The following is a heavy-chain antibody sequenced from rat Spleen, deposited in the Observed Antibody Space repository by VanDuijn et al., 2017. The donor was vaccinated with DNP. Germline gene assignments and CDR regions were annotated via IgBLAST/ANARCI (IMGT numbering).Heavy chain of an antibody. J-gene: IGHJ3*01. V-gene: IGHV5-58*01. CDR2: INTDGGST. CDR3: ARHDLDGYYHRYWFAY. CDR1: GFTFSSYW. Sequence: EVQLVETGGGLVQPGRSLKLSCVASGFTFSSYWMYWIRQAPGKGLEWVASINTDGGSTYYRDSVKGRFTISRDHAKSTLYLQMDSLRSEDTATYYCARHDLDGYYHRYWFAYWGQGTLVTVSS. D-gene: IGHD1-12*03.